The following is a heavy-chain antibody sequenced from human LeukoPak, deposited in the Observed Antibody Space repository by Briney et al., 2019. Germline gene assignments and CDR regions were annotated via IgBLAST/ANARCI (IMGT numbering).Heavy chain of an antibody. Sequence: GGSLRLSCAASGFTFSSYEMNWVRQAPGKGLEWVSVIYSGGSTYYADSVKGRFTISRDNSKNTLYLQMNSLRAEDTAVYYCAGYCSSTSCYGAPDAFDIWGQGTMVTVSS. CDR2: IYSGGST. CDR1: GFTFSSYE. CDR3: AGYCSSTSCYGAPDAFDI. D-gene: IGHD2-2*01. V-gene: IGHV3-66*01. J-gene: IGHJ3*02.